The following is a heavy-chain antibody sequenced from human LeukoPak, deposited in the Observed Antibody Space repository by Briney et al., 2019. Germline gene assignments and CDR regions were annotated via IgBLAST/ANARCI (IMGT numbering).Heavy chain of an antibody. CDR2: INAGNGNT. Sequence: ASVKVSCKASGYTFTSYAMHWVRQAPGQRLEWMGWINAGNGNTKYSQKFQGRVTITRDTSASTAYMELSSLRSEDTAVYYCARVGASSGGYSYGYYAFDIWGQGTMVTVSS. CDR3: ARVGASSGGYSYGYYAFDI. D-gene: IGHD5-18*01. V-gene: IGHV1-3*01. J-gene: IGHJ3*02. CDR1: GYTFTSYA.